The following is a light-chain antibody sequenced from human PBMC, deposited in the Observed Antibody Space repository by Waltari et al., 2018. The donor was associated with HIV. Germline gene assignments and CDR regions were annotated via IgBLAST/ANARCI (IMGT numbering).Light chain of an antibody. J-gene: IGKJ1*01. CDR1: QSVRDNY. CDR3: QQYGSSLWT. Sequence: DIVLTQSPGTLSLSPGDTAALSCRASQSVRDNYLAWYQQKPGRAPRLLSSGVSNRATCIPDRFSGSGAGTDFTLTISRLEPEDFAVYYCQQYGSSLWTFGRGTKVE. CDR2: GVS. V-gene: IGKV3-20*01.